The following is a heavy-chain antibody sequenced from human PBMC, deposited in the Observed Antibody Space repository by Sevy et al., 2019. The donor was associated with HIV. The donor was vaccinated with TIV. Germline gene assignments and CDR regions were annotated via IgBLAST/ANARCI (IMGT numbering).Heavy chain of an antibody. D-gene: IGHD6-13*01. V-gene: IGHV1-24*01. Sequence: ASVKVSCKVSGYTLTELSMHWVRQAPGKGLEWMGGFDPEDGETIYAQKFQGRVTMTEDTSTDTAYMELSSLRSEDTDVYYCAKSRETYSSSSFDYWGQGTLVTVSS. CDR1: GYTLTELS. CDR2: FDPEDGET. CDR3: AKSRETYSSSSFDY. J-gene: IGHJ4*02.